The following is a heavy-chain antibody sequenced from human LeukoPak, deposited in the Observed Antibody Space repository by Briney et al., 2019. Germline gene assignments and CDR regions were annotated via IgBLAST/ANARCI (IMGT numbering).Heavy chain of an antibody. CDR1: GYTFTGHH. Sequence: GASVKVSCKASGYTFTGHHMHWVRQAPGQGLEWTGWVNTNRGDTNYVQNFQGRVTMTRDTSISTAYMELNRLTSDDTAVYYCARDFWDSGINGGGFDYWGQGTLVTVSS. V-gene: IGHV1-2*02. J-gene: IGHJ4*02. D-gene: IGHD1-26*01. CDR2: VNTNRGDT. CDR3: ARDFWDSGINGGGFDY.